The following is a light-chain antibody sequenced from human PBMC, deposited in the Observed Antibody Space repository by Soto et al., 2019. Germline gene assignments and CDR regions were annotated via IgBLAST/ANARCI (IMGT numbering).Light chain of an antibody. Sequence: EIVMSQSPVTLSVSPGERATLSCRASQSVNNNVAWYQQKLGRAPRLLIYGASTRVTGIPARFIGSGSGTDFTLTISRLEPEDFAMYYCQQYGTSPITFGQGTRLEIK. J-gene: IGKJ5*01. CDR2: GAS. CDR3: QQYGTSPIT. V-gene: IGKV3-15*01. CDR1: QSVNNN.